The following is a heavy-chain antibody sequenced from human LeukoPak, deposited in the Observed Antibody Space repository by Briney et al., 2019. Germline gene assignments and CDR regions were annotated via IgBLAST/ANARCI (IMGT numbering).Heavy chain of an antibody. J-gene: IGHJ6*03. V-gene: IGHV4-4*09. Sequence: SETLSLTCTVSGGSISTYYWSWIRQSPVKGLEWIGYIFPSGSAFYNPSLESRVTISLDTSENQFSLTLSSVTAADTAVYYCARRNHYFYYLDVWGKGTTVTVSS. CDR1: GGSISTYY. CDR2: IFPSGSA. CDR3: ARRNHYFYYLDV.